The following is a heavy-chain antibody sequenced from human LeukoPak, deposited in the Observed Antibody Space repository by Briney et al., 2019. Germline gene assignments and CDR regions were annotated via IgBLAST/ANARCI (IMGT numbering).Heavy chain of an antibody. CDR2: INPNSGGT. V-gene: IGHV1-2*02. CDR1: GYTFTSYY. D-gene: IGHD6-13*01. CDR3: ARESSIAAAGRFDY. J-gene: IGHJ4*02. Sequence: GTSVKVSCKASGYTFTSYYMHWVRQAPGQGLEWMGWINPNSGGTNYAQKFQGRVTMTRDTSISTAYMELSRLRPDDTAVYYCARESSIAAAGRFDYWGQGTLVTVSS.